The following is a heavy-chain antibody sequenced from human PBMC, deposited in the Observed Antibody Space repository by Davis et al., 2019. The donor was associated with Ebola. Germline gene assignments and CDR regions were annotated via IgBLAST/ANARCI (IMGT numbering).Heavy chain of an antibody. CDR1: GFTFSSYD. D-gene: IGHD3-9*01. CDR3: ARHGKNYDVLTGYQLYYNGMDV. CDR2: ISHIGFSTK. V-gene: IGHV3-48*02. Sequence: GESLKISCAASGFTFSSYDMHWVRQAPGKGLEWVSYISHIGFSTKYYADSVRGRFTISRDNVKNSLFLQMNSLRDEDSAVYYCARHGKNYDVLTGYQLYYNGMDVWGQGTTVTVSS. J-gene: IGHJ6*02.